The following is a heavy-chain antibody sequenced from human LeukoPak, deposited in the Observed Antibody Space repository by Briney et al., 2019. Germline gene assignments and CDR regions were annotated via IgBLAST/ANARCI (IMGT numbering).Heavy chain of an antibody. V-gene: IGHV3-53*04. CDR3: ARGLVEGGGLDY. CDR2: IYSGGST. J-gene: IGHJ4*02. D-gene: IGHD2-8*02. CDR1: GFTVSSNY. Sequence: GGSLRLSCAASGFTVSSNYMSWVRQAPGKGLEWVSVIYSGGSTYYADSVKGLFTISRHNSKNTLYLQMNSLRAEDTAVYYCARGLVEGGGLDYWGQGTLVTVSS.